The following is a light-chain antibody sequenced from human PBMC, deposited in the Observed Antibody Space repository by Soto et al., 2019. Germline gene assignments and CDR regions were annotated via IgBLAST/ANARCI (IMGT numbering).Light chain of an antibody. CDR1: SSNIGGNS. J-gene: IGLJ1*01. CDR2: DDN. CDR3: GSWDSSLSAYV. Sequence: QSVLAQPPSVSAATGQRVTISCSVSSSNIGGNSVSWYQQLPGTAPKLLSYDDNKRPSGIPDRFSGSKSGTSATLGITGFQTGDEAEYYCGSWDSSLSAYVFGTGTKVTVL. V-gene: IGLV1-51*01.